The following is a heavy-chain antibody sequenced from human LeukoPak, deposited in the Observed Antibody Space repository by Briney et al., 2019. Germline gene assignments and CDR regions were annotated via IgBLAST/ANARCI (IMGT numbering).Heavy chain of an antibody. CDR2: INSDGIGT. D-gene: IGHD6-19*01. CDR3: ARGAIAVAGPRRAFDI. J-gene: IGHJ3*02. CDR1: GFTFSTYW. Sequence: GGSLRLSCAASGFTFSTYWMHWVRQAPGKGLVWVSRINSDGIGTNYADSVKGRFTISRDNAKNTLYLQMNTLRAEDTAVYYCARGAIAVAGPRRAFDIWGQGTMVTVSS. V-gene: IGHV3-74*01.